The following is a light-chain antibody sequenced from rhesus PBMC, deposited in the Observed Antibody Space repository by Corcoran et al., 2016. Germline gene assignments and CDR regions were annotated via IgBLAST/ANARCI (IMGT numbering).Light chain of an antibody. CDR2: EVS. CDR3: MQALEFPFT. J-gene: IGKJ3*01. Sequence: DIVMTQTPLSLPVTPGEPASISCRSSQSLLDSEDGNNYLACFLQKPGQFPKRLIYEVSNRALGVPNRFSGSGSDTDFTLKISRVEAEDVGVYYCMQALEFPFTFGPGTKLDIK. V-gene: IGKV2-104*02. CDR1: QSLLDSEDGNNY.